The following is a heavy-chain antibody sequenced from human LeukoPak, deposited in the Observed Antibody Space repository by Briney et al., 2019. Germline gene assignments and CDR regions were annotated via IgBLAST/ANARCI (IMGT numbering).Heavy chain of an antibody. Sequence: ASVKVSCKASGGTFSSYAISWVRQAPGQGLEWMGGIIPIFGTANYAQKFQGRVTITADESTSTAYMELRSLRSDDTAVYYCARDIPDYGEGTYYHFYAMDVWGQGTTVTVSS. D-gene: IGHD4-17*01. J-gene: IGHJ6*02. V-gene: IGHV1-69*13. CDR3: ARDIPDYGEGTYYHFYAMDV. CDR1: GGTFSSYA. CDR2: IIPIFGTA.